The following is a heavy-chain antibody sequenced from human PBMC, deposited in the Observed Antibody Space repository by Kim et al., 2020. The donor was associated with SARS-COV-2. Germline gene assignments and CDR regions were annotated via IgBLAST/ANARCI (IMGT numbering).Heavy chain of an antibody. CDR1: GFTFSSYW. J-gene: IGHJ5*02. D-gene: IGHD3-9*01. V-gene: IGHV3-74*01. CDR2: INSDWSST. CDR3: ARDGALRYFDWAPSSYNWFDP. Sequence: GGSLRLSCAASGFTFSSYWMHWVRQAPGKGLVWVSRINSDWSSTSYADSVKGRFTISRDNAKNTLYLQMNSLRAEDTAVYYCARDGALRYFDWAPSSYNWFDPWGQGTLVTVSS.